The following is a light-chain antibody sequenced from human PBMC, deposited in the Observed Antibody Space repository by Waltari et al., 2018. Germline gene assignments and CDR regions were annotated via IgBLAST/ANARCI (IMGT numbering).Light chain of an antibody. CDR1: NLGDKY. Sequence: SYELTQPPSVSVSPGQTASITCSGANLGDKYACWYQQKPGQSPVLVIYQDSKRPSGIPERFSGSNSGNTATLTISGTQAMDEADYYCQAWDSSPEVVFGGGTKLTVL. V-gene: IGLV3-1*01. J-gene: IGLJ2*01. CDR2: QDS. CDR3: QAWDSSPEVV.